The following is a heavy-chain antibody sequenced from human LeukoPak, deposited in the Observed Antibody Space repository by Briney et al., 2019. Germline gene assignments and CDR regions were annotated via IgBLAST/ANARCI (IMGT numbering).Heavy chain of an antibody. CDR2: ISYDGSNK. CDR1: GGSISSSS. D-gene: IGHD3-22*01. Sequence: LSLTCTVSGGSISSSSYYWGWIRQAPGKGLEWVAVISYDGSNKYYADSVKGRFTISRDNSKNTLYLQMNSLRAEDTAVYYCAKESYYDSSGYCDYWGQGTLVTVSS. J-gene: IGHJ4*02. CDR3: AKESYYDSSGYCDY. V-gene: IGHV3-30*18.